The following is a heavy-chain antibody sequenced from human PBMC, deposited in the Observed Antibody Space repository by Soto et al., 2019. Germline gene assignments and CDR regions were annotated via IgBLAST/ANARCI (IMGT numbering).Heavy chain of an antibody. CDR3: AKVGPSYYYGMDV. V-gene: IGHV3-23*01. CDR2: ISGSGRTI. CDR1: GLDFSSEV. D-gene: IGHD1-26*01. Sequence: PGGSLRLSCAASGLDFSSEVMCWVRQAPGKGLEWVSSISGSGRTIYHADSMRGRFAISRDNSKNSLYLQLNSLRVDDTAVYYCAKVGPSYYYGMDVWGKGTTVTVSS. J-gene: IGHJ6*04.